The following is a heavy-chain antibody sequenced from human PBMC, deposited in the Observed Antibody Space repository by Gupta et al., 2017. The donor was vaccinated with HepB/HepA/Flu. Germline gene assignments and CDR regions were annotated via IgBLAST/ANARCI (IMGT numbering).Heavy chain of an antibody. V-gene: IGHV3-21*01. D-gene: IGHD1-26*01. CDR1: EFFFCSYS. CDR3: ARDRMGRGGAQEGFDY. J-gene: IGHJ4*01. CDR2: ISSSSSYI. Sequence: LSSSYPPSEFFFCSYSMNWVRQASGKGLEWVSSISSSSSYIYYADSVKGRVTISSDNAKNSRDLQMNSLRAEDKAVYYCARDRMGRGGAQEGFDYGGHGTMVTVSS.